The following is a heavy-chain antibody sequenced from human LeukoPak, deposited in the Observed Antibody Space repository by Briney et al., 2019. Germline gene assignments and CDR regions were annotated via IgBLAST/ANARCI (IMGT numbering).Heavy chain of an antibody. Sequence: SETLSLTCTVPGGSISSYYWAWIRQPPGKGLEWIGYIYYSGTTNYNPSLKSRVTISVDTSKNQFSLKLSSVTAADTAVYYCARGVYIAAAQYGYWGQGTLVTVSS. CDR2: IYYSGTT. CDR1: GGSISSYY. V-gene: IGHV4-59*01. J-gene: IGHJ4*02. CDR3: ARGVYIAAAQYGY. D-gene: IGHD6-13*01.